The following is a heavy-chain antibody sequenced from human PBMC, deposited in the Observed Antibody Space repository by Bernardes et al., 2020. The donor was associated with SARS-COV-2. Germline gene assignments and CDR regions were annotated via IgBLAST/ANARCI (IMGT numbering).Heavy chain of an antibody. J-gene: IGHJ3*02. D-gene: IGHD3-9*01. V-gene: IGHV3-23*01. CDR2: ISVSGGDI. CDR1: GFTFNGYA. Sequence: SLRLSCAASGFTFNGYAMSWVRQAPGKGLEWVSVISVSGGDIYYADSVKGRFTTSRDNSKNTLYLQMNSLRAEDTAVYYCAKGKRNYDILISAFDIWGQGTMVTVSS. CDR3: AKGKRNYDILISAFDI.